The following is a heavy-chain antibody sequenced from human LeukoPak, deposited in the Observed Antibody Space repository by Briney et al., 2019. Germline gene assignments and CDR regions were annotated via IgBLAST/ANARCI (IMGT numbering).Heavy chain of an antibody. V-gene: IGHV3-9*01. CDR3: ARDWTVSPLKYCSSTSCANDAFDI. CDR2: ISWNSGSI. CDR1: GFTFDDYA. D-gene: IGHD2-2*01. Sequence: GRSLRLSCAASGFTFDDYAMHWVRQAPGKGLEWVSGISWNSGSIGYADSVKGRFTISRDNAKNSLYLQMNSLRAEDTAVYYCARDWTVSPLKYCSSTSCANDAFDIWGQGTMVTVSS. J-gene: IGHJ3*02.